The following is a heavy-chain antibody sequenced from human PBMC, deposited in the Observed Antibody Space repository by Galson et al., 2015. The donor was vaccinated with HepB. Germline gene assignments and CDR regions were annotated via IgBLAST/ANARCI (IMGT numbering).Heavy chain of an antibody. D-gene: IGHD5-24*01. V-gene: IGHV3-15*01. CDR1: GFTFSNAW. Sequence: SLRLSCAASGFTFSNAWMSWVRQAPGKGLEWVGRIKSKTDGGTTDYAAPVKGRFTISRDDSKNTLYLQMNSLKTEDTAVYYCTTDHASVWEMATIGEYYFDYWGQGTLVTVSS. J-gene: IGHJ4*02. CDR2: IKSKTDGGTT. CDR3: TTDHASVWEMATIGEYYFDY.